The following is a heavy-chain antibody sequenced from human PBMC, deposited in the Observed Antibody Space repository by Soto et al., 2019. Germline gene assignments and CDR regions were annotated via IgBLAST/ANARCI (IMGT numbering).Heavy chain of an antibody. D-gene: IGHD2-2*03. V-gene: IGHV1-46*01. CDR1: GYIFTSYY. CDR3: AKAKTSMDYFDF. Sequence: ASVKVSCKTSGYIFTSYYMHWVRQAPGQGLEWMGIINPSGGSTTYAQKFQGRVTMTRDTSTSTVYMELSSLRSEDTAVYYCAKAKTSMDYFDFWGQGTLVTVSS. J-gene: IGHJ4*02. CDR2: INPSGGST.